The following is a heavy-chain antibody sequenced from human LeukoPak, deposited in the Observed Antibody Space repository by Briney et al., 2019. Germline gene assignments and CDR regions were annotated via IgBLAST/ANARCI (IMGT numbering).Heavy chain of an antibody. CDR1: GLTVSSNY. Sequence: GGSLRLSCAASGLTVSSNYMSWVRQAPGKGLEWVSLIYSDASTYYADSVKGRFTISRHNFKNTLYFQMNSLRVEDTAVYYCARELGISSAYDHWGQGTLVTVSS. V-gene: IGHV3-53*04. CDR2: IYSDAST. D-gene: IGHD6-6*01. CDR3: ARELGISSAYDH. J-gene: IGHJ4*02.